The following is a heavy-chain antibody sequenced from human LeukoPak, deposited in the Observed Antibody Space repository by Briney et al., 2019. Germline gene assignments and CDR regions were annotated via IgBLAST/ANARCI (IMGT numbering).Heavy chain of an antibody. D-gene: IGHD7-27*01. CDR3: ARLRTGYYFDY. CDR1: GGSISSYY. J-gene: IGHJ4*02. Sequence: SETLSLTCTVSGGSISSYYWSWIRQPPGKGLEWIGYIYYSGSTNYNPSLKSRVTISVDTSKNQFSLKLSSVTAAGTAVYYCARLRTGYYFDYWGQGTLVTVSS. V-gene: IGHV4-59*08. CDR2: IYYSGST.